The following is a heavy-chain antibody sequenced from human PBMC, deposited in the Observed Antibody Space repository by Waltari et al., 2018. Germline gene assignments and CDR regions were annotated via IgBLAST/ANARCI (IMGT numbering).Heavy chain of an antibody. CDR1: GDSITRSDYY. D-gene: IGHD2-15*01. CDR2: IYYSGIT. CDR3: TRRPYSTGWVWFDP. V-gene: IGHV4-39*01. J-gene: IGHJ5*02. Sequence: QLLLQESGPGLVKPSETLSLTCSVSGDSITRSDYYWAWIRQSPGKKREWIGTIYYSGITYYNPSVDSRVTMSVDTSQNQFSLRLSSVTAADTGVYYCTRRPYSTGWVWFDPWGQGTLVTVSS.